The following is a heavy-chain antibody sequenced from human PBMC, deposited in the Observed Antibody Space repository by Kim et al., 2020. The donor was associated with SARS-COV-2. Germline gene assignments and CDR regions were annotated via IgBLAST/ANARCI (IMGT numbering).Heavy chain of an antibody. J-gene: IGHJ4*02. V-gene: IGHV3-23*01. D-gene: IGHD5-12*01. Sequence: VKGRFTISRDNSKNTQYLQMNSLRAEDTAVYYCARGGGTVTGKMATITYYWGQGTLVTVSS. CDR3: ARGGGTVTGKMATITYY.